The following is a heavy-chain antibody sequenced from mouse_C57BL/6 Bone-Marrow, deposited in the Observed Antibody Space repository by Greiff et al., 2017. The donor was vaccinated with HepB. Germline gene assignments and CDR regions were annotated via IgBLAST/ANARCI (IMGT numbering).Heavy chain of an antibody. CDR3: ARLKVYDYDGAWFAY. CDR1: GYTFTSYN. D-gene: IGHD2-4*01. Sequence: QVQLQQSGAELVRPGASVKMSCKASGYTFTSYNMHWVKQTPRRGLEWIGAIYPGNGDTSYNQKFKGKATLTVDKSSSTAYMQLSSLTSEDSAVYFCARLKVYDYDGAWFAYWGQGTLVTVSA. J-gene: IGHJ3*01. CDR2: IYPGNGDT. V-gene: IGHV1-12*01.